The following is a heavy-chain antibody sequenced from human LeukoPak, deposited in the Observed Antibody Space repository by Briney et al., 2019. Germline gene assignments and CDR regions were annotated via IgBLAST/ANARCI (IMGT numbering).Heavy chain of an antibody. CDR2: IYYSGST. CDR3: ARDLYRGGIQNFYYYMDV. J-gene: IGHJ6*03. D-gene: IGHD5-18*01. Sequence: SETLSLTCTVSGGSISSYYWSWIRQPPGKGLEWIGYIYYSGSTNYNPSLKSRVTISVDTSKNQFSLKLSSVTAADTAGYYCARDLYRGGIQNFYYYMDVWGKGTTSPSP. V-gene: IGHV4-59*01. CDR1: GGSISSYY.